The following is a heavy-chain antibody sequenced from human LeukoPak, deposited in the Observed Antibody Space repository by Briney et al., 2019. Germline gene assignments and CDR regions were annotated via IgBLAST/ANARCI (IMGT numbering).Heavy chain of an antibody. CDR1: GYTFTNYD. CDR3: ARRGWELLGIDS. Sequence: ASVKVSCKASGYTFTNYDINWVRQATGQGLEWMGWMNPNSGNTGYAQKFQGRVTMTRDTSISTAYMELSSLKSEGTAVYYCARRGWELLGIDSWGQGTLVTVSS. D-gene: IGHD2-15*01. CDR2: MNPNSGNT. J-gene: IGHJ4*02. V-gene: IGHV1-8*01.